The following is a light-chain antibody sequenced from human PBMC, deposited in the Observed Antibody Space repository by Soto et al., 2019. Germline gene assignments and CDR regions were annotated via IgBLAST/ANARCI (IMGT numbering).Light chain of an antibody. CDR1: SSNIGNNY. CDR2: DNN. Sequence: QSVLTQPPSVSAAPGQTVTISCSGSSSNIGNNYVSWYQQFPGTAPKLLIYDNNKRPSGITDRFSGSKSGTAATLDITGLQTGDEADYYCGTWDSSLSAVVFGGGTKLTVL. J-gene: IGLJ2*01. CDR3: GTWDSSLSAVV. V-gene: IGLV1-51*01.